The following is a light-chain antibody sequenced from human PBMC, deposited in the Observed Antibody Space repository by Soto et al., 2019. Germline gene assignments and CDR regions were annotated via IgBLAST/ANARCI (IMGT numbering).Light chain of an antibody. CDR3: QQYVISVT. V-gene: IGKV3-20*01. J-gene: IGKJ5*01. CDR1: QSVTSNY. Sequence: DIVLTQSPGTLSLSPGERATLSCRASQSVTSNYLAWYQQKPGQAPRILIFAASSRATGIPDKFSGSGSGTDFTLTISRLEPQDSAMYYCQQYVISVTFGQGTRLAIK. CDR2: AAS.